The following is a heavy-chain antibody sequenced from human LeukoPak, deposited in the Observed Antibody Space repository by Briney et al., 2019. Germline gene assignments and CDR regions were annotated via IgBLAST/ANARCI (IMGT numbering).Heavy chain of an antibody. Sequence: PSETLSLTCTVSGGSISSYYWSWIRQPPGKGLEWTGYIYYSGSTNYNPSLKSRVTISVDTSKNQFSLKLSSVTAADTAVYYCARGGGRTYYDFWSGWPNWFDPWGQGTLVTVSS. CDR3: ARGGGRTYYDFWSGWPNWFDP. J-gene: IGHJ5*02. CDR2: IYYSGST. D-gene: IGHD3-3*01. V-gene: IGHV4-59*08. CDR1: GGSISSYY.